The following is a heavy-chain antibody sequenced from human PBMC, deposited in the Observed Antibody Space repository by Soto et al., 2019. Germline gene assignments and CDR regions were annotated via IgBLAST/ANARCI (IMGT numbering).Heavy chain of an antibody. Sequence: GASVKVSCKASGYTFTSYAMHWVRQAPGQRLEWMGWINAGNGNTKYSQKFQGRVTITRDTSASTAYMELSSLRSEDTAVYYCARAVDYYDSSGYYTHEYFQHWGQGTLVTVSS. D-gene: IGHD3-22*01. V-gene: IGHV1-3*01. CDR2: INAGNGNT. J-gene: IGHJ1*01. CDR3: ARAVDYYDSSGYYTHEYFQH. CDR1: GYTFTSYA.